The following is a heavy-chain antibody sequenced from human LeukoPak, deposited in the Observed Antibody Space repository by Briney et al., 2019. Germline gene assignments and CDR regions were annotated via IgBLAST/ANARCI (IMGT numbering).Heavy chain of an antibody. CDR1: GGSISSGSYY. CDR3: ARATMIVVIDAFDI. Sequence: SETLSLTCTVSGGSISSGSYYWTWIRQPAGKGLEWIGRIFTSGSTNYNPSLKRRVTISVDKSKNRLSLKLSSVTAADTAVYYCARATMIVVIDAFDIWGQGTMVTVSS. D-gene: IGHD3-22*01. CDR2: IFTSGST. J-gene: IGHJ3*02. V-gene: IGHV4-61*02.